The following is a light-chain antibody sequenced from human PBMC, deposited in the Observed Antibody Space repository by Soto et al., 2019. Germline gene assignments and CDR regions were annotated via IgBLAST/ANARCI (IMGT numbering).Light chain of an antibody. CDR2: ATS. Sequence: IVLTQSPGTLSLSPGEGATLSCRASQPISSTYVAWYQQTPGQAPRLLIYATSNRGPGVPDRFRGSGSGTDFTLTINRLESEDFAVYYCQQYGGSWTFGQGTKVDIK. V-gene: IGKV3-20*01. CDR3: QQYGGSWT. CDR1: QPISSTY. J-gene: IGKJ1*01.